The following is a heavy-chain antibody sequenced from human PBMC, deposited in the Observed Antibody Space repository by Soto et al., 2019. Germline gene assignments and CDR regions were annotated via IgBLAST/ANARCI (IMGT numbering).Heavy chain of an antibody. CDR1: GGSISNSRYY. CDR2: VYYSGST. V-gene: IGHV4-39*01. J-gene: IGHJ4*02. D-gene: IGHD1-1*01. CDR3: ARQVAYNWILFYFDF. Sequence: KTSETLSLTCTVSGGSISNSRYYWAWVRQSPGKGLEWIGSVYYSGSTQYSPSLKSRVTISVDTPKKEFSLKLSSVTAADTALYYCARQVAYNWILFYFDFWGPGSLVTVSS.